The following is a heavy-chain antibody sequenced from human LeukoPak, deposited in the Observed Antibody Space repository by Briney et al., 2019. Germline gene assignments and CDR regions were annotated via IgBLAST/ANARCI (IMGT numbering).Heavy chain of an antibody. CDR2: ISAYNGNT. J-gene: IGHJ4*02. CDR3: AREGDRTTGTTLLLVY. CDR1: GYTFTSYG. Sequence: ASVKVSCKASGYTFTSYGISWVRQAPGQGLEWIGWISAYNGNTNYAQKLQGRVTMTTDTSTSTAYMELRSLRSDDTAVYYCAREGDRTTGTTLLLVYWGQGTLVTVSS. V-gene: IGHV1-18*01. D-gene: IGHD1-1*01.